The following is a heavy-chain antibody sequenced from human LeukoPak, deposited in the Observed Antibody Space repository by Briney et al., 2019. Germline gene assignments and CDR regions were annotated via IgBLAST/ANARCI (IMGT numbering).Heavy chain of an antibody. D-gene: IGHD1-26*01. J-gene: IGHJ4*02. Sequence: GGSLRLSCAASGFIVSSNYMSWVRQAPGKGLEWVSVIYSGGSTYYADSVKGRFTISRDNSKNTLYLQMNSLRAEDTAVFYCARRRYSGSSQHFDYWGQGTLVTVSS. V-gene: IGHV3-53*01. CDR3: ARRRYSGSSQHFDY. CDR2: IYSGGST. CDR1: GFIVSSNY.